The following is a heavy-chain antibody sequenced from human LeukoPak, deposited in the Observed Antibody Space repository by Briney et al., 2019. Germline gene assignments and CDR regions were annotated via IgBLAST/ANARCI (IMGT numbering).Heavy chain of an antibody. CDR3: ARDPTNTSGRYAYFDS. D-gene: IGHD6-19*01. J-gene: IGHJ4*02. CDR2: ISCYNGDT. CDR1: GYTFTHHG. V-gene: IGHV1-18*01. Sequence: GASVKVSCKASGYTFTHHGISWVRQAPGQGLEWMAWISCYNGDTHYAQKFQGRVTLTTDTSTTTAYMELRSLRSDDTAVNYCARDPTNTSGRYAYFDSWGQGTLVTVSS.